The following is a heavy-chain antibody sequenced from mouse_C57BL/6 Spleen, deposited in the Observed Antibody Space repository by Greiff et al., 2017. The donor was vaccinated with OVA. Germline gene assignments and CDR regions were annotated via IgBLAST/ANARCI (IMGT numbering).Heavy chain of an antibody. D-gene: IGHD3-1*01. V-gene: IGHV1-54*01. CDR2: INPGSGGT. CDR3: ARSRGLDRYFDV. Sequence: VQLQQSGAELVRPGTSVKVSCKASGYAFTNYLIEWVKQRPGQGLEWIGVINPGSGGTNYNEKFKGKATLTADKSSSTAYMQLSSLTSEDSAVYFCARSRGLDRYFDVWGTGTTVTVSS. CDR1: GYAFTNYL. J-gene: IGHJ1*03.